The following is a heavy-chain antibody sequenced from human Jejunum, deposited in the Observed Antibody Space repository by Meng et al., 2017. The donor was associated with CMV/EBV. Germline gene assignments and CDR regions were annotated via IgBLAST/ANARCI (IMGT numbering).Heavy chain of an antibody. CDR2: IDTNNGNT. Sequence: FDNYGISWVRQAPGQGLEWMGWIDTNNGNTDSAQKFKGRLTMTSDTYTTTAYMELRSLRSDDTAVYYCTIDRRSRHSGDYYYFDYWGQGALVTSPQ. CDR1: FDNYG. D-gene: IGHD1-26*01. V-gene: IGHV1-18*01. CDR3: TIDRRSRHSGDYYYFDY. J-gene: IGHJ4*02.